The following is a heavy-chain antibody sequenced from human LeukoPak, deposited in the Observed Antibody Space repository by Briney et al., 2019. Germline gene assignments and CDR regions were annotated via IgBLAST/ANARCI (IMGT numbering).Heavy chain of an antibody. CDR2: ISSNIDTT. CDR3: ARDSFETDIDY. CDR1: GFTFSSYS. Sequence: GSLRLSCAVSGFTFSSYSMNWVRQAPGKGLEWLSYISSNIDTTYYADSVRGRFTISRDNAKNSLFLQMNSLRAEDTAVYYCARDSFETDIDYWGQGTLVTVSS. J-gene: IGHJ4*02. V-gene: IGHV3-48*01. D-gene: IGHD1-14*01.